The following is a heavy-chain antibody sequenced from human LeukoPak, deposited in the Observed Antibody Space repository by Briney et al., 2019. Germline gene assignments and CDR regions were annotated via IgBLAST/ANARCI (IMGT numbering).Heavy chain of an antibody. V-gene: IGHV3-30*01. CDR2: ISYDGSYK. J-gene: IGHJ3*02. D-gene: IGHD2-2*01. Sequence: GGSLRLSCAASRFTFSDYSMHWVRQAPGKGLEWVAVISYDGSYKYYAGSVKGRFTIARDNTKNTLFLQMNSLRAEDTAVYYCARVSAPHCSTSSCYTSHAFDIWGQGTMVTVSS. CDR3: ARVSAPHCSTSSCYTSHAFDI. CDR1: RFTFSDYS.